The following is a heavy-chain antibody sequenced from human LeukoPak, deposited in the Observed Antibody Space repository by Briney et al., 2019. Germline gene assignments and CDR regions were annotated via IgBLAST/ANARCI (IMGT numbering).Heavy chain of an antibody. CDR3: ASARDFYEPETYFDY. J-gene: IGHJ4*02. D-gene: IGHD2/OR15-2a*01. V-gene: IGHV3-74*01. Sequence: GGSLRLSCVASGFTFSSYWMHWVRQDPRKGLVWVSRINGDGRNINYADSVRGRFTISRDNAKNTLFLQMNSLRAEDTAVYYCASARDFYEPETYFDYWGQGTLVTVSS. CDR1: GFTFSSYW. CDR2: INGDGRNI.